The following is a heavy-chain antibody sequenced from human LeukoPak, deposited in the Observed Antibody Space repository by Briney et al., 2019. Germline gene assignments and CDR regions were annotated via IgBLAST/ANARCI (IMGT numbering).Heavy chain of an antibody. J-gene: IGHJ4*02. Sequence: GASVKVSCKVSGYTLTELSMHWVRQAPGKGLEWMGGFDPEDGETIYAQKFQGRVTITADESTSTAYMELSSLRSEDTAVYYCARGTSVEMATGLDYWGQGTLVTVSS. CDR1: GYTLTELS. CDR3: ARGTSVEMATGLDY. D-gene: IGHD5-24*01. V-gene: IGHV1-24*01. CDR2: FDPEDGET.